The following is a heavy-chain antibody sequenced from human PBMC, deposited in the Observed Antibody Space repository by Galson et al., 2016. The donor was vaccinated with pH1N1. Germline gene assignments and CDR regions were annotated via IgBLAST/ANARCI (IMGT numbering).Heavy chain of an antibody. Sequence: SVKVSCKASGYMFSTYGINWVRKAPGQGPEWMGWISGYNGNTSYAQKFQARISMTIDKSTSTVYMDLRSLRFDDTAVYYCAKGTLPAYYDYWGQGTLVTVSS. D-gene: IGHD3-9*01. V-gene: IGHV1-18*01. CDR2: ISGYNGNT. CDR1: GYMFSTYG. J-gene: IGHJ4*02. CDR3: AKGTLPAYYDY.